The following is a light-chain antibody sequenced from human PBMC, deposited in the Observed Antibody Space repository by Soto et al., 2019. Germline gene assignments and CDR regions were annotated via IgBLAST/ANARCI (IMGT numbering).Light chain of an antibody. Sequence: EILMTQSPATLSVSPGERVILSCRASQSVGSTLAWYQQKPGQAPRLLIRGASTRATGVPARCSGSGSGTEFTLTISSLQSEDFAVYYCQQYSTSLTFGGGTTLEIK. CDR1: QSVGST. CDR2: GAS. V-gene: IGKV3-15*01. J-gene: IGKJ4*02. CDR3: QQYSTSLT.